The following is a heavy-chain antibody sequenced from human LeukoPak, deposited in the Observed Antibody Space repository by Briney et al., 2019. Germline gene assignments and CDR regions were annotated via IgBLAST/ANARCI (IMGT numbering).Heavy chain of an antibody. CDR3: AKKRWLHSPFDY. D-gene: IGHD5-24*01. CDR2: ISGSGGST. Sequence: GGSLRLSCAASGFTLNSFTMHWVRQAPGKGLEWVSAISGSGGSTYYADSVKGRFTISRDNSKNTLYLQMNSLRAEDTAVYYCAKKRWLHSPFDYWGQGTLVTVSS. CDR1: GFTLNSFT. V-gene: IGHV3-23*01. J-gene: IGHJ4*02.